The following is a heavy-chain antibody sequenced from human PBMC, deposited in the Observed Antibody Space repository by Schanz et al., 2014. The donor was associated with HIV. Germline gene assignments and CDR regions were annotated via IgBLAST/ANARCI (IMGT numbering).Heavy chain of an antibody. V-gene: IGHV3-23*01. CDR3: AKDGSWEAFDVFDI. CDR2: DSRSGANT. J-gene: IGHJ3*02. D-gene: IGHD1-26*01. Sequence: EVQLLESGGGLVQPGGSLRLSCVASGFTFSTYAMSWVRQAPGKGLEWLAGDSRSGANTYYADSVKGRFTISRDNSENTLFLQMNSLRAEDTAVYYCAKDGSWEAFDVFDIWGQGTVVTVSS. CDR1: GFTFSTYA.